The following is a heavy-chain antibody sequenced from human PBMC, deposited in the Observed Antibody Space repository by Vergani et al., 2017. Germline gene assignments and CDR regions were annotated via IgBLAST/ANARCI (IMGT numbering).Heavy chain of an antibody. CDR3: ARSVCGGSCYWGWFDP. J-gene: IGHJ5*02. Sequence: QVQLQESGPGLVKPSQTLSLTCTVSGGSISSGGYYWSWIRQHPGKGLEWIGYIYYSGSTYYNPSLKSRVTISVDTSKNQFSRKLSSVTAADTAVYYCARSVCGGSCYWGWFDPWGQGTLVTVSS. CDR2: IYYSGST. D-gene: IGHD2-15*01. V-gene: IGHV4-31*03. CDR1: GGSISSGGYY.